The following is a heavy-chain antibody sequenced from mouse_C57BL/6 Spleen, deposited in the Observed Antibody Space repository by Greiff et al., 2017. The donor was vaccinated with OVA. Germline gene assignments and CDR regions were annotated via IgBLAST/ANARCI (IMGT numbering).Heavy chain of an antibody. CDR3: ASSGDVNYAMDY. V-gene: IGHV1-59*01. D-gene: IGHD3-2*02. J-gene: IGHJ4*01. CDR1: GYTFTSYW. CDR2: IDPSDSYT. Sequence: QVQLQQPGAELVRPGTSVKLSCKASGYTFTSYWMHWVKQRPGQGLEWIGVIDPSDSYTNYNQKFKGKATLTVDTSSSTAYMQLSSLTSEDSAVYYCASSGDVNYAMDYWGQGTSVTVSS.